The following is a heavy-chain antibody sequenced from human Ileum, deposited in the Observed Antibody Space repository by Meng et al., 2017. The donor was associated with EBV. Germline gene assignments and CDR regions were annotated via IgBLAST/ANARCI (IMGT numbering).Heavy chain of an antibody. D-gene: IGHD3-22*01. Sequence: QVPLQESGPGLVKPSGTLSLPCAVSGGSISSSNWWSWVRQAPGKGLEWIGEIHHTESTNYNPSLKSRVTISVDKSKNQFSLKLSSVTAADTAVYYCARESYSDSSGYYSLDYWGQGSLVTVSS. CDR1: GGSISSSNW. J-gene: IGHJ4*02. V-gene: IGHV4-4*02. CDR2: IHHTEST. CDR3: ARESYSDSSGYYSLDY.